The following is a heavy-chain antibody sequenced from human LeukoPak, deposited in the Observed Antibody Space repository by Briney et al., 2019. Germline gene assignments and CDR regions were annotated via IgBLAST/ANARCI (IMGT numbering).Heavy chain of an antibody. V-gene: IGHV3-23*01. Sequence: GGSLRLSCAASGITFSNYAMSWVRQAPGKGLEWVSGFSDRGDGTYYADSVKGRFTISIDNSMNTLYLQMNSLKAEDTAVYYCANARWFLDSWGQGTLVTVSS. D-gene: IGHD4-23*01. J-gene: IGHJ4*02. CDR1: GITFSNYA. CDR2: FSDRGDGT. CDR3: ANARWFLDS.